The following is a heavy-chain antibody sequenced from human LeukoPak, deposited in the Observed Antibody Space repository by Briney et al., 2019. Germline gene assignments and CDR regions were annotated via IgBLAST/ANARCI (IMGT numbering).Heavy chain of an antibody. CDR1: GFTFSNAW. D-gene: IGHD2-15*01. CDR2: IKSKTDGGTT. CDR3: TTSILSGAFDY. J-gene: IGHJ4*02. Sequence: PGGSLRLSCAASGFTFSNAWMSWVRQAPGKGLEWVGRIKSKTDGGTTDYAAPVKGRFTISRDDSKNTLCLQMNSLKTEDTAVYYCTTSILSGAFDYWGQGTLVTVSS. V-gene: IGHV3-15*01.